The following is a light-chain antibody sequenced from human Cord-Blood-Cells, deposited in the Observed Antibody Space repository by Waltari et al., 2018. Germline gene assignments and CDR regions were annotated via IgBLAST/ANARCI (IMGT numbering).Light chain of an antibody. CDR2: WAS. CDR1: QSVLYSSNNKNY. V-gene: IGKV4-1*01. Sequence: DIVLTQSPDSLAVSLGERATINCKSSQSVLYSSNNKNYLAWYQQKPGQPPKLLIYWASTRESGVPDRFSGSGSGTDFTLTISSLQAGDVAVYYCQQYYSTHTFGQGTKLEIK. CDR3: QQYYSTHT. J-gene: IGKJ2*01.